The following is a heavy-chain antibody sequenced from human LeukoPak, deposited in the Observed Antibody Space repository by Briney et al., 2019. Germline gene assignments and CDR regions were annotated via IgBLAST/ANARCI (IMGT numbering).Heavy chain of an antibody. Sequence: GGSLRLSCAASGFTLSSYAMSWVRQAPGKGLEWVSAISGSGGSTYYADSVKGRFTISRDNSKNTLYLQMNSLRAEDTAVYYCAKVLADYYYVSSGYYQYWGQGTLVTVSS. CDR3: AKVLADYYYVSSGYYQY. CDR1: GFTLSSYA. D-gene: IGHD3-22*01. CDR2: ISGSGGST. V-gene: IGHV3-23*01. J-gene: IGHJ4*02.